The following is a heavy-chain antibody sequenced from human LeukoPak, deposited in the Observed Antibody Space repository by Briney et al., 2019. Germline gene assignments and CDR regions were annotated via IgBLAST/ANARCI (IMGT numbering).Heavy chain of an antibody. CDR1: GGSISSGDYY. CDR2: IYYSGST. J-gene: IGHJ4*02. V-gene: IGHV4-30-4*01. Sequence: PSQTLSLTCTVSGGSISSGDYYWSWIRQPPGKGLEWIGYIYYSGSTYYNPSLKSRVTISVDTSKNQFSLKLSSVTAADTAVYYCAKDLGSSGWYIDYWGQGTLVTVSS. D-gene: IGHD6-19*01. CDR3: AKDLGSSGWYIDY.